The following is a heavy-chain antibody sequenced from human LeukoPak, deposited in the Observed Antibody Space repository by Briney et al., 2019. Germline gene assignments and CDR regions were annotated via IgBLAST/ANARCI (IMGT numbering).Heavy chain of an antibody. V-gene: IGHV1-8*02. D-gene: IGHD3-10*01. Sequence: ASVKVSCKASGYTFTGYYMHWVRQATGQGLEWMGWMNPNSGNTGYAQKFQGRVTMTRNTSISTAYMELSSLRSEDTAVYYCARGRLWFGERDYWGQGTLVTVSS. CDR2: MNPNSGNT. CDR3: ARGRLWFGERDY. CDR1: GYTFTGYY. J-gene: IGHJ4*02.